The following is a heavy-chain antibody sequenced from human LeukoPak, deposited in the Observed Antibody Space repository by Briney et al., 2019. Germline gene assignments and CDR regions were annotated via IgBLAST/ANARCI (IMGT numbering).Heavy chain of an antibody. D-gene: IGHD3-9*01. CDR3: AKEDYDILTGYDNLLTW. CDR2: ISGSGGST. Sequence: GGSLRLSCAASGFTFSSYAMSWVRQAPGKGLEWVSAISGSGGSTYYADSVKGRFTISRENSKNTLYLQMNSLRAEDTAVYYCAKEDYDILTGYDNLLTWWGQGTLVTVSS. CDR1: GFTFSSYA. J-gene: IGHJ4*02. V-gene: IGHV3-23*01.